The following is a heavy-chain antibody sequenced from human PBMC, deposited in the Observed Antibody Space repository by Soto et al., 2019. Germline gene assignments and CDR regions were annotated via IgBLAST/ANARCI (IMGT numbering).Heavy chain of an antibody. V-gene: IGHV3-23*01. CDR2: ISGSGGST. CDR3: AKDCRIVPAADDAFDI. Sequence: GGSLRLSCAASGFTFSSYAMSWVRQAPGKGLEWVSVISGSGGSTYYADSVKGRFTISRDNSKNTLYLQMNSLRAEDTAVYYCAKDCRIVPAADDAFDIWGQGTMVTVSS. J-gene: IGHJ3*02. CDR1: GFTFSSYA. D-gene: IGHD2-2*01.